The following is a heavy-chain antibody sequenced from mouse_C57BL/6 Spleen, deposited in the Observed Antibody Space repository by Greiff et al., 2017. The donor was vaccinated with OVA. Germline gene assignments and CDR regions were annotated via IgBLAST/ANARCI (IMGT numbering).Heavy chain of an antibody. V-gene: IGHV1-50*01. CDR2: IDPSDSYT. Sequence: QVQLQQSGAELVKPGASVKLSCKASGYTFTSYWMQWVKQRPGQGLERIGEIDPSDSYTNYNQKFKGKATLTVDTSSSTAYMQLSSLTSEDSAVYYCARWGVVNWYFDVWGTGTTVTVSS. D-gene: IGHD1-1*01. CDR3: ARWGVVNWYFDV. CDR1: GYTFTSYW. J-gene: IGHJ1*03.